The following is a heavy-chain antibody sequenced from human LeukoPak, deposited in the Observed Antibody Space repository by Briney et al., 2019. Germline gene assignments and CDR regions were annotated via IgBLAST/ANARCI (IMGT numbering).Heavy chain of an antibody. Sequence: GGSLRLSCAASGFTASSNYMSWVRQAPGKGLEWVSVIYSGGSTYYADSVKGRFTISRDNSKNTLYLQMNSLRAEDTAVYYCARAGTTGSSLFDYWGQGTLVTVSS. V-gene: IGHV3-53*01. J-gene: IGHJ4*02. CDR1: GFTASSNY. CDR3: ARAGTTGSSLFDY. D-gene: IGHD1-1*01. CDR2: IYSGGST.